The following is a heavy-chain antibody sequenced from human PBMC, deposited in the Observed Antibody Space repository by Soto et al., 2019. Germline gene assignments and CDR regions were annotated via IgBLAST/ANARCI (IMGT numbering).Heavy chain of an antibody. CDR1: GFSFSNHH. J-gene: IGHJ5*02. V-gene: IGHV3-48*02. Sequence: EVQLVEFGGGLVQPGGSLRLSCVGSGFSFSNHHMNWIRQAPGKGLEWVSYISISSEHKYYADSVRDRFTVSRDNAKNSLYLQMNSLRDEDTAVYYCARDIWEYGSNWFDPWGQGTLVTVSS. CDR3: ARDIWEYGSNWFDP. D-gene: IGHD3-10*01. CDR2: ISISSEHK.